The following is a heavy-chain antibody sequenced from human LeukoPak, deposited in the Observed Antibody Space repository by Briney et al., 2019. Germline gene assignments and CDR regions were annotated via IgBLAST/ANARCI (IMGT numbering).Heavy chain of an antibody. D-gene: IGHD1-1*01. CDR3: AKGTTMYAFDI. V-gene: IGHV3-43*02. CDR1: GFTFSSYA. Sequence: GGSLGLSCAASGFTFSSYAMSWVRQAPGKGLEWVSLISGDGGSTYYADSVKGRLTISRDNSKNSLYLQMNSLTTEDTALYFCAKGTTMYAFDIWGQGTMVTVSS. J-gene: IGHJ3*02. CDR2: ISGDGGST.